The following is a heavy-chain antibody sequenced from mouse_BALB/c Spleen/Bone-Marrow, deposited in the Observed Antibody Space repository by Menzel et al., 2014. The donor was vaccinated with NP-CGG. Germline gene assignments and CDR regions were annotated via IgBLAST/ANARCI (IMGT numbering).Heavy chain of an antibody. CDR1: GYTFTSYY. CDR2: IYPGNVNT. V-gene: IGHV1S56*01. CDR3: ARERRSRAMDY. J-gene: IGHJ4*01. Sequence: QVHVKQSGPELVKPGASVRISCKASGYTFTSYYIHWVKQRPGQGLEWIGWIYPGNVNTKYNEKFKDKATLTADKSSSTAYMQLSSLTSEDSAVYFCARERRSRAMDYWGQGTSVTVSS.